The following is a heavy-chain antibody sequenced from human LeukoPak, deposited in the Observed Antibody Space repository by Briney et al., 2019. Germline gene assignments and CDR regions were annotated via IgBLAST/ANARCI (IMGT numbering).Heavy chain of an antibody. D-gene: IGHD1-26*01. CDR1: GGSFSGYY. CDR3: ARRSLRGRYFGFDY. Sequence: SETLSLTCAVSGGSFSGYYWSWIRQPPGKGLEWIGSIYYSGSTYYNPSLTSRVTISVDTSKNQFSLKLSSVTAADTAVYYCARRSLRGRYFGFDYWGQGTLVTVSS. J-gene: IGHJ4*02. V-gene: IGHV4-34*01. CDR2: IYYSGST.